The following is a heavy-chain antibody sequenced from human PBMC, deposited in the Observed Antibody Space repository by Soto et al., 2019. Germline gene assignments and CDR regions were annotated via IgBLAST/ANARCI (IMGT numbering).Heavy chain of an antibody. J-gene: IGHJ6*03. CDR3: ARGRFLEWVLSVSLYYMDV. CDR2: ISGSGGST. CDR1: GFTFSSYA. V-gene: IGHV3-23*01. Sequence: GGSLRLSCAASGFTFSSYATSWVRQAPGKGLERVSAISGSGGSTYYADSVKGRFTISRDNSKNTLYLQMNSLRAEDTAVYYCARGRFLEWVLSVSLYYMDVWGKGTTVTVSS. D-gene: IGHD3-3*01.